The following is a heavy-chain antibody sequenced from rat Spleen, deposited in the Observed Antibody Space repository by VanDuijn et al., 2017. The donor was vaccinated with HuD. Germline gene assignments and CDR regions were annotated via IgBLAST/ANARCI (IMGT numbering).Heavy chain of an antibody. V-gene: IGHV5-31*01. Sequence: EVQLVESGGGLVQPGRSLKLSCVASGFTFNNYWMTWIRQAPGKGLEWVASINYDGSSTYYRDSVKGRFTLSRDNAESSLDLQMDRLRSEDTATYYCTRDRILRSTGFDYWGQGVMVTVSS. CDR1: GFTFNNYW. D-gene: IGHD1-6*01. J-gene: IGHJ2*01. CDR3: TRDRILRSTGFDY. CDR2: INYDGSST.